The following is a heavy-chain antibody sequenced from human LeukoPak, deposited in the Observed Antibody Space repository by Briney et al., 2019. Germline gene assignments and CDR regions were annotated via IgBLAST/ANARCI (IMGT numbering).Heavy chain of an antibody. V-gene: IGHV4-39*07. D-gene: IGHD2-8*01. J-gene: IGHJ4*02. CDR2: IYYSGYT. CDR3: AGLGNGRTFDS. Sequence: SETLSLTCTVSGGSISRSNYYWGWIRQPPGKGLELIGSIYYSGYTTYNPSLESRVTISVDTSKNQFSLRLSSVTAADTAVYYCAGLGNGRTFDSWGQGALVTVSS. CDR1: GGSISRSNYY.